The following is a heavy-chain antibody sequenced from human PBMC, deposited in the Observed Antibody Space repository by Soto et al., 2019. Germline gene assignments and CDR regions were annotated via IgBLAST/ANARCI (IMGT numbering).Heavy chain of an antibody. D-gene: IGHD2-15*01. CDR2: IKDDGSEK. CDR3: ARDGYCSGGRCYRRNDY. Sequence: EVQLVESGGGLVQPGGSLRLSCAASGFTFSGYWMTWACQAPGKGLEWVAQIKDDGSEKFYVDSVKGRFTISRDNADNLLYLQMNSLRAEDTAVYFCARDGYCSGGRCYRRNDYWGQGTLVIVSS. CDR1: GFTFSGYW. V-gene: IGHV3-7*01. J-gene: IGHJ4*02.